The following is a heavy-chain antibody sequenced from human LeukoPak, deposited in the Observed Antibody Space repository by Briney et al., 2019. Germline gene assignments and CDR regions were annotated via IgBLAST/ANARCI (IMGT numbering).Heavy chain of an antibody. V-gene: IGHV4-34*01. Sequence: SETLSLTCAVYGGSFSGYYWSWIRQPPGKGLEWIGEINHSGSTNYNPSLKSRVTISVDTSKNQFSLKLSSVTAADTAVYYCARGIYDILTGYSRRAIYYYYMDVWGKGTTVTVSS. CDR1: GGSFSGYY. D-gene: IGHD3-9*01. CDR3: ARGIYDILTGYSRRAIYYYYMDV. J-gene: IGHJ6*03. CDR2: INHSGST.